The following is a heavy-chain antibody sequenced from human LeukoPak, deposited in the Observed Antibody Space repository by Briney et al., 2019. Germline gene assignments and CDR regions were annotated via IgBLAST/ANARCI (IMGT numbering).Heavy chain of an antibody. CDR1: GFTFSSYW. D-gene: IGHD1-26*01. J-gene: IGHJ6*03. Sequence: SGGSLRLSCAASGFTFSSYWMHWVRQAPGKGLVWVSRINSDGSSTSYADSVKGRFTISRDNAKNTLYLQMNSLRAEDTAVYYCARLGSYYPYYYYMDVWGKGTTVTISS. V-gene: IGHV3-74*01. CDR3: ARLGSYYPYYYYMDV. CDR2: INSDGSST.